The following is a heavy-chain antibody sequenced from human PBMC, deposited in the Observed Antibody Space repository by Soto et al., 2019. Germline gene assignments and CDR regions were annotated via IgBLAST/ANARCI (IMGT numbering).Heavy chain of an antibody. CDR2: INPNSGGT. J-gene: IGHJ4*02. D-gene: IGHD4-17*01. V-gene: IGHV1-2*02. CDR3: ARDMNRATVTAAY. Sequence: RASVKVSCKASGYTFTGYYMHWVRQAPGQGLEWMGWINPNSGGTNYAQKFQGRVTMTRDTSISTAYMELSRLRSDDTAVYYCARDMNRATVTAAYWGQGTLVTVSS. CDR1: GYTFTGYY.